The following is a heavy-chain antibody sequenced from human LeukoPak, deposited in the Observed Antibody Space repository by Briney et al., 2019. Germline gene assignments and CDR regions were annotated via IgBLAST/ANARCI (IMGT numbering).Heavy chain of an antibody. D-gene: IGHD3-22*01. V-gene: IGHV3-11*06. CDR2: ISSSSSYT. Sequence: KPGGSLRLSCAASGFTFSDYYMSWLRQAPGKGLEWVSYISSSSSYTNYADSVKGRFTISRDNAKNSLYLQMNSLRTEDTAMYYCARVVESERRGYTRFDYWGQGTLVTVSS. CDR1: GFTFSDYY. J-gene: IGHJ4*02. CDR3: ARVVESERRGYTRFDY.